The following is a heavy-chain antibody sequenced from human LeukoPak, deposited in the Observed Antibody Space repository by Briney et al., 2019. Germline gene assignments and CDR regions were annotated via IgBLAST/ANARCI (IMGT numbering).Heavy chain of an antibody. D-gene: IGHD3-22*01. CDR3: ARRDSSGYGADY. CDR2: IYYSGST. Sequence: SETLSLTCTVSGGSISSYYWSWLRQPPGKGLEWIGYIYYSGSTNYNPSLKSRVTISVDTSKSQFSLKLSSVTAADTAVYYCARRDSSGYGADYWGQGTLVTVSS. J-gene: IGHJ4*02. CDR1: GGSISSYY. V-gene: IGHV4-59*01.